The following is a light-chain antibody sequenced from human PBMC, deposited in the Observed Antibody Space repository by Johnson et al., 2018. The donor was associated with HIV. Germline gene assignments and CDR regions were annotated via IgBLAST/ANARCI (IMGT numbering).Light chain of an antibody. Sequence: QSVLTQPPSVSAAPGQKVTISCSGSSSNIGNNYVSWYQQVPGTAPKLLIFDNNKRPSGIPDRFSASMSGTSATLDITGLQTGDEGDYYCGAGDCSLGSHYAFGTGPRVTVL. CDR3: GAGDCSLGSHYA. CDR1: SSNIGNNY. V-gene: IGLV1-51*01. CDR2: DNN. J-gene: IGLJ1*01.